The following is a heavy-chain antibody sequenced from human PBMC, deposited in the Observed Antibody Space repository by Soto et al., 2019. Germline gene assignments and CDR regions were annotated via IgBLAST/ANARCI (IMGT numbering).Heavy chain of an antibody. Sequence: GASVKVSCKTSGFTFRSSAVQWVRQARGQRLEWIGWLVVGTGNTNYAQKFQQRVTISSDRSTNTVSMELSSLTSEDTAVYYCATGAYCSGGSCSDYYYYYYGMDLWGQGTTVT. CDR1: GFTFRSSA. CDR2: LVVGTGNT. J-gene: IGHJ6*02. CDR3: ATGAYCSGGSCSDYYYYYYGMDL. D-gene: IGHD2-15*01. V-gene: IGHV1-58*01.